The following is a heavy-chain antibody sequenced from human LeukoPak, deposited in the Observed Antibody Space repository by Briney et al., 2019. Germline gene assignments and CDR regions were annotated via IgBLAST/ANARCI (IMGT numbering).Heavy chain of an antibody. CDR3: ARGAYGATFCYFDY. CDR1: GFTFDDYG. J-gene: IGHJ4*02. CDR2: INWNGGST. V-gene: IGHV3-20*04. Sequence: GGSLRLSCAASGFTFDDYGMSWVRQAPGKGLEWVSGINWNGGSTGYADSVKGRFTISRDNAKNSLYLQMNSQRAEDTALYYCARGAYGATFCYFDYWGQGTLVTVSS. D-gene: IGHD4/OR15-4a*01.